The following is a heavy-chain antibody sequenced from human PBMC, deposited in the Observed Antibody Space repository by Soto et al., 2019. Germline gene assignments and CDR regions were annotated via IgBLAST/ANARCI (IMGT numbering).Heavy chain of an antibody. Sequence: QVQLVQSGAEVKKPGASMKVSCKTSGYSFTDYGVNWVRQAPGQGLEWMGWISTYHGHTNYAQKLQGRVTMTTDTSTSTVYMELRSLRSDDTAVYYCARDPRSGRISGEGAYKYCYMDVWGKGTTVTVSS. V-gene: IGHV1-18*01. CDR1: GYSFTDYG. D-gene: IGHD3-3*01. CDR3: ARDPRSGRISGEGAYKYCYMDV. J-gene: IGHJ6*03. CDR2: ISTYHGHT.